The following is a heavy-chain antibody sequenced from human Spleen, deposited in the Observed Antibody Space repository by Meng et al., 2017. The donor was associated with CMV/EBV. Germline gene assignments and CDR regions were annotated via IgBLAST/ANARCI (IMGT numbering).Heavy chain of an antibody. CDR3: AKSYDSSGYFEGGFDS. CDR1: GFTFTNYA. V-gene: IGHV3-23*01. D-gene: IGHD3-22*01. CDR2: ISGSDDIT. Sequence: GGSLRLSCVVSGFTFTNYAMSWVRQAPGKGLEWVSDISGSDDITYYADSVKGRFAISRDNFNNTVYLQMSSLRVEDTARYYCAKSYDSSGYFEGGFDSWGQGTPVTVSS. J-gene: IGHJ4*02.